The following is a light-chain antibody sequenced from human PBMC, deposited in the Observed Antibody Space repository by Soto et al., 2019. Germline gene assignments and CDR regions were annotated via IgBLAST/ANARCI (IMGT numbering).Light chain of an antibody. J-gene: IGKJ1*01. CDR2: GAS. Sequence: IVLTQSPAPLSLSPGERATLSCRASQSVSSSYLAWYQQKPGQAPRLLIYGASSRATGIPDRFSGSGSGTDFTLTISRLEPEDFAVYYCHQYGSSSWTVGQGTKVDIK. CDR1: QSVSSSY. V-gene: IGKV3-20*01. CDR3: HQYGSSSWT.